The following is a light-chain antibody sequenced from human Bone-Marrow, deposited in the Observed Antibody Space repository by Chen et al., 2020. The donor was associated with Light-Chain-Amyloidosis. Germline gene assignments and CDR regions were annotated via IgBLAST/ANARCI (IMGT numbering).Light chain of an antibody. CDR2: EDD. CDR3: QSYQGSSQGV. Sequence: NFMLTQPHSVSGSPRKTVIISFPRSSGSIATNYVQWYQQRPGSSPTTVIYEDDQRPSGVPDRFSGSIDRSSNSASLTISGLKTEDEADYYCQSYQGSSQGVFGGGTKLTVL. CDR1: SGSIATNY. J-gene: IGLJ3*02. V-gene: IGLV6-57*01.